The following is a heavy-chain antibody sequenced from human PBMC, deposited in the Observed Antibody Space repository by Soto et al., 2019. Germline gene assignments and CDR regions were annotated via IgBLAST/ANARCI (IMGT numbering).Heavy chain of an antibody. D-gene: IGHD3-22*01. V-gene: IGHV1-69*06. Sequence: QVQLVQSGAEVKKPGSSVKVSCKASEDTLSSYAISWVRQAPGQGLEWMGGIIPFSGTANYAQKFQGRVTITADKSTSTAYMELSSLRSEDTAVYYCVREGYYDSSGYYPGWFDPCGQGTLVTVSS. J-gene: IGHJ5*02. CDR1: EDTLSSYA. CDR2: IIPFSGTA. CDR3: VREGYYDSSGYYPGWFDP.